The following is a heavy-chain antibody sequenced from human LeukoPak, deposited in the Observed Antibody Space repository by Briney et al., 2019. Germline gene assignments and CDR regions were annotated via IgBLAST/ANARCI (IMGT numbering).Heavy chain of an antibody. V-gene: IGHV1-2*02. Sequence: ASVKVSCKASGYTFTGYYMHWVRQAPGQGLEWMGWINPNSGGTNYAQKVQGRVTMTRDTSISTAYMELSRLRSDDTAVYYCARVPTHCSSTSCYYYFDYWGQGTLVTVSS. CDR1: GYTFTGYY. CDR3: ARVPTHCSSTSCYYYFDY. D-gene: IGHD2-2*01. J-gene: IGHJ4*02. CDR2: INPNSGGT.